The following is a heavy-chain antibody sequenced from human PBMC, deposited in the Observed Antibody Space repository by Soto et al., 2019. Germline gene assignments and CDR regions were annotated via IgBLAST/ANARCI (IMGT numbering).Heavy chain of an antibody. J-gene: IGHJ6*03. CDR3: ASPPFGVVIHRTYYMDV. CDR2: ISSSSSTI. V-gene: IGHV3-48*01. Sequence: GGSLRLSCAASGFTFSSYSMNWVRQAPWKGLEWVSYISSSSSTIYYADSVKGRFTISRDNAKNSLYLQMNSLRAEDTAVYYCASPPFGVVIHRTYYMDVWGKGTTVTVSS. CDR1: GFTFSSYS. D-gene: IGHD3-3*01.